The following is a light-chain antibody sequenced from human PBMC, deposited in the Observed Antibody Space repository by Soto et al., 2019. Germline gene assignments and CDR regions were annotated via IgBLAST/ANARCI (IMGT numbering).Light chain of an antibody. CDR2: GAS. Sequence: EIGMTQSPATLSVSPGERATLSCRASQSVSSNLAWYQQKPGQAPRLLIYGASTRATGIPARFSGSGSDTEFTLTISSLQSEDVAVYYCQQYNNWPPLTFGGGTKVEIK. J-gene: IGKJ4*01. V-gene: IGKV3-15*01. CDR3: QQYNNWPPLT. CDR1: QSVSSN.